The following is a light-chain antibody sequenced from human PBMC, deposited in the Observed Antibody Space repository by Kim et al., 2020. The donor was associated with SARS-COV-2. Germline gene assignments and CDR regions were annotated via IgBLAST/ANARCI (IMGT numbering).Light chain of an antibody. CDR1: KLGHKY. Sequence: SPGQTANITCSGDKLGHKYTCWYQQKPGQSPVLVIYRDDKRPSGIPERFSASNSGNTATLTISGTQAMDEGDYYCQAWDTNTAWVFGGGTQLTVL. CDR2: RDD. CDR3: QAWDTNTAWV. V-gene: IGLV3-1*01. J-gene: IGLJ3*02.